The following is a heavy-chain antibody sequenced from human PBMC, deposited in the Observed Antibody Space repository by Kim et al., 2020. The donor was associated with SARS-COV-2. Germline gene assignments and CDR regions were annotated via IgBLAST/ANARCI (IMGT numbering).Heavy chain of an antibody. J-gene: IGHJ4*02. CDR3: ARPGFVVGATAPSPFDY. V-gene: IGHV1-46*01. D-gene: IGHD1-26*01. Sequence: ASVKVSCKAFGYTFTSYYMHWVRQAPGQGLEWMGIINPSGGSTSYAQKFQGRVTMTGDTSTSTVYMELSSLRSEDTAVYYCARPGFVVGATAPSPFDYWGQGTLVTVSS. CDR1: GYTFTSYY. CDR2: INPSGGST.